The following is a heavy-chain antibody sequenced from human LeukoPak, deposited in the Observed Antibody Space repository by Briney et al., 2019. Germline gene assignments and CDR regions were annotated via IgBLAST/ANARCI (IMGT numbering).Heavy chain of an antibody. CDR1: GYTLTELS. Sequence: ASVKVSCKVSGYTLTELSMHWVRQAPGKGLEWMGGFDPEDGETIYAQKFQGRVTMTEDTSTDTAYMELSSLRSEDTAVYYCATDAKDSRFLEGAFDIWGQGTMVTVSS. J-gene: IGHJ3*02. CDR3: ATDAKDSRFLEGAFDI. D-gene: IGHD3-3*01. V-gene: IGHV1-24*01. CDR2: FDPEDGET.